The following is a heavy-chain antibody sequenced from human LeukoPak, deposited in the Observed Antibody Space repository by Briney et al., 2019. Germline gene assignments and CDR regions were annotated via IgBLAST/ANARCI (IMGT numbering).Heavy chain of an antibody. V-gene: IGHV3-23*01. J-gene: IGHJ4*02. CDR1: GFTLSKYA. CDR2: IDGSGGRP. CDR3: ARGKDHDFWNPFDH. D-gene: IGHD3-3*01. Sequence: GGSLRLSCAASGFTLSKYAMNWVRQAPGKGLEWVSGIDGSGGRPPSADSVKGRFTISRDISKDTLYLQMDSLRAEDTAAYYCARGKDHDFWNPFDHWGQGTLVTVSS.